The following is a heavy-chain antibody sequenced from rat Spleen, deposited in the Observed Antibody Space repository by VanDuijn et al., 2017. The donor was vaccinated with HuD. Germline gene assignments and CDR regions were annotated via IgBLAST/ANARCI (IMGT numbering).Heavy chain of an antibody. J-gene: IGHJ2*01. Sequence: EVQLVESGGGLVQPGRSLKLSCAASGFTFSNYGMAWVRQAPTKGLEWVASISYDGSSTYYRDSVKGRFTISRDNAKSTLYLQMDSLRSEDTATYYCTTELQWGDYWGQGVMVTVSS. CDR2: ISYDGSST. D-gene: IGHD1-1*01. CDR3: TTELQWGDY. CDR1: GFTFSNYG. V-gene: IGHV5-20*01.